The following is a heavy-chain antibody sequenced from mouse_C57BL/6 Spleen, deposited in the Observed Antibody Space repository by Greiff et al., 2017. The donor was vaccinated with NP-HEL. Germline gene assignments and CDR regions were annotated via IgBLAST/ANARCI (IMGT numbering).Heavy chain of an antibody. V-gene: IGHV5-17*01. D-gene: IGHD2-2*01. CDR3: AKITMVTTYAMDY. CDR2: ISSGSSTI. J-gene: IGHJ4*01. Sequence: EVMLVESGGGLVKPGGSLKLSCAASGFTFSDYGMHWVRQAPEKGLEWVAYISSGSSTIYYADTVNGRFTISRDNAKNTLFLQMTSLRSEDTAMYYCAKITMVTTYAMDYWGQGTSVTVSS. CDR1: GFTFSDYG.